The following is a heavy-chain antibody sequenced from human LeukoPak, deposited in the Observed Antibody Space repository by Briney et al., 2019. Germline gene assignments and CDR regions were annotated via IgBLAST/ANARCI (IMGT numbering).Heavy chain of an antibody. V-gene: IGHV4-34*01. Sequence: PSETPSLTCAVYGGSFSGYYWSWIRQPPGKGLEWIGEINHSGSTNYNPSLKSRVTISVDTSKNQFSLKLSSVTAADTAVYYCARGWSIVGAKNIRFHQKYDYWGQGTLVTVSS. J-gene: IGHJ4*02. CDR2: INHSGST. CDR3: ARGWSIVGAKNIRFHQKYDY. CDR1: GGSFSGYY. D-gene: IGHD1-26*01.